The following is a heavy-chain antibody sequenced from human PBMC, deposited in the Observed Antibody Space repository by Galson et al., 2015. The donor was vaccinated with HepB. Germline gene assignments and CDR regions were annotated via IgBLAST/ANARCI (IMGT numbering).Heavy chain of an antibody. CDR2: INSDGSST. D-gene: IGHD6-13*01. Sequence: LRLSCAASGFTISSYWMHWVRQAPGKGLVWVSRINSDGSSTSYADSVKGRFTISRDNAKNTLYLQMNSLRAEDTAVYYCARVLVGSSSLGNYGMDVWGQGTTVTVSS. CDR3: ARVLVGSSSLGNYGMDV. J-gene: IGHJ6*02. CDR1: GFTISSYW. V-gene: IGHV3-74*01.